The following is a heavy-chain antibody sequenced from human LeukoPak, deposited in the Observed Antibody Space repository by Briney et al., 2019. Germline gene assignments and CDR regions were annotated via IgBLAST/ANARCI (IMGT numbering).Heavy chain of an antibody. Sequence: ASVKVSCKASGYTFTSYGISWVRQAPGQGLEWMGWISAYNGNTNYAQKLQGRVTMTTDTSTSTAYMELRSLRSGDTAVYYCARPGRFLDDDDAFDIWGQGTMVTVSS. CDR1: GYTFTSYG. J-gene: IGHJ3*02. CDR2: ISAYNGNT. CDR3: ARPGRFLDDDDAFDI. V-gene: IGHV1-18*01. D-gene: IGHD3-3*01.